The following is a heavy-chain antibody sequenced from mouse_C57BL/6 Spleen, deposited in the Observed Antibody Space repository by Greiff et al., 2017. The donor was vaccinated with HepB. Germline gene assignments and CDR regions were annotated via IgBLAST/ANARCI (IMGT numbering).Heavy chain of an antibody. CDR3: ARSFTTVASYWYFDV. V-gene: IGHV1-69*01. Sequence: QVQLQQPGAELVMPGASVKLSCKASGYTFTSYWMHWVKQSPGQGLEWIGEIDPSDSYTNYNQKFKGKSTLTVDKSSSTAYMQLSSLTSEDSAVYYCARSFTTVASYWYFDVWGTGTTVTVSS. CDR2: IDPSDSYT. J-gene: IGHJ1*03. D-gene: IGHD1-1*01. CDR1: GYTFTSYW.